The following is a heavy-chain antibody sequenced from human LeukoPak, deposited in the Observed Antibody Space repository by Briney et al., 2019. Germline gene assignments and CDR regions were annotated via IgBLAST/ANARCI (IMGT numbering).Heavy chain of an antibody. CDR2: IYHSGST. V-gene: IGHV4-38-2*02. J-gene: IGHJ3*02. CDR3: ARDLRNYYGSGSHGVDAFDI. CDR1: GGSFSGYY. D-gene: IGHD3-10*01. Sequence: PSETLSLTCAVYGGSFSGYYWGWIRQPPGKGLEWIGSIYHSGSTYYNPSLKSRVTISVDTSKNQFSLKLSSVTAADTAVYYCARDLRNYYGSGSHGVDAFDIWGQGTMVTVSS.